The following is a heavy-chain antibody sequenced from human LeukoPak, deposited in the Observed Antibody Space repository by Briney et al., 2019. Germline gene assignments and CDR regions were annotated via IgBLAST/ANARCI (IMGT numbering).Heavy chain of an antibody. CDR2: IIPIFGTA. V-gene: IGHV1-69*13. Sequence: ASVKVSCKASGGTFSSYAISWVRQAPGQGLEWMGGIIPIFGTANYAQKFQGRVTITADESTSTAYMELSSLRSEDTAVYYCARTNCTNGVCYHISYYHYGMDVWGQGTTVTVSS. CDR1: GGTFSSYA. CDR3: ARTNCTNGVCYHISYYHYGMDV. D-gene: IGHD2-8*01. J-gene: IGHJ6*02.